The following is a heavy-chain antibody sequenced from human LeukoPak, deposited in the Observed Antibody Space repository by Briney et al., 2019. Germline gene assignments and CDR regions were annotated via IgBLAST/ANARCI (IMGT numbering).Heavy chain of an antibody. CDR2: IYHSGST. Sequence: PSETLSLTCAVYGGSFSGYYWSWIRQPPGKGLEWIGYIYHSGSTYYNPSLKSRVTISVDTSKNQFSLKLSSVTAADTAVYYCARGLSGYCSSTSCPRGKWFDPWGQGTLVTVSS. J-gene: IGHJ5*02. D-gene: IGHD2-2*01. V-gene: IGHV4-34*01. CDR1: GGSFSGYY. CDR3: ARGLSGYCSSTSCPRGKWFDP.